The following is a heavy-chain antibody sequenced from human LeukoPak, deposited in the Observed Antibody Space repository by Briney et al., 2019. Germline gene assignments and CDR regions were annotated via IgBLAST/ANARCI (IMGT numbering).Heavy chain of an antibody. D-gene: IGHD3-10*01. CDR3: ARARSLWFGELLVDY. Sequence: GGSLRLSCAASGFTFSSYAMHWVRQAPGKGLEYVSAISSNGGSTYYANSVKGRFTISRDNSKNTLYLQMGSLRAEDMAVYYCARARSLWFGELLVDYWGQGTLVTVSS. J-gene: IGHJ4*02. CDR2: ISSNGGST. V-gene: IGHV3-64*01. CDR1: GFTFSSYA.